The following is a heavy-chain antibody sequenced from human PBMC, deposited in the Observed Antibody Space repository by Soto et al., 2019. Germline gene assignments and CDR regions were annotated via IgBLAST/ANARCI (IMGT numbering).Heavy chain of an antibody. CDR1: GFTFSNYG. D-gene: IGHD1-1*01. Sequence: QVQLVESGGGVVQPGRSLRLSCAASGFTFSNYGMHWVRQAPGKGLELVIVISYDGNVAYYADSVKGRFTISRDNSKNTLYLQMNSLRTEDTAMYYCAKEGPITNWYVDYWGQGTLVTVSS. CDR2: ISYDGNVA. V-gene: IGHV3-30*18. CDR3: AKEGPITNWYVDY. J-gene: IGHJ4*02.